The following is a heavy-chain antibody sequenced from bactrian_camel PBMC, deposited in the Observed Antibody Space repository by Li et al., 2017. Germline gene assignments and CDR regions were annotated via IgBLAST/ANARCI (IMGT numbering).Heavy chain of an antibody. Sequence: HVQLVESGGGSVQPEGSLRLSCESSGITYRDPCMGWFRQAPGKERERVAGIDGGGRSMLADPVKGRFTISRDNANNMLYPQMDNLKTEDTAVYYCDSGRHARRFRGRGTQVTVS. CDR1: GITYRDPC. CDR3: DSGRHARRF. CDR2: IDGGGRS. V-gene: IGHV3S53*01. D-gene: IGHD4*01. J-gene: IGHJ4*01.